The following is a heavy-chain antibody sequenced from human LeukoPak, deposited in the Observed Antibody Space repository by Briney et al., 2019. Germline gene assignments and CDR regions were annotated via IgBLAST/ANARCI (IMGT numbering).Heavy chain of an antibody. CDR1: GGSISSGDYY. V-gene: IGHV4-30-4*01. Sequence: PSETLSLTCTVSGGSISSGDYYWSWIRQPPGKGLEWIGYIYYSGSTYYNPSLKSRVTISVDTSKNQFSLKLSSVTAADTAVYYCARGYYYDSSGYYSDASDIWGQETMVTVSS. D-gene: IGHD3-22*01. CDR3: ARGYYYDSSGYYSDASDI. CDR2: IYYSGST. J-gene: IGHJ3*02.